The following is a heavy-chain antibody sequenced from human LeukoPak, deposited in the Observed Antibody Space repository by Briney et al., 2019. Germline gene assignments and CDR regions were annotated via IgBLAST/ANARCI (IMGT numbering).Heavy chain of an antibody. J-gene: IGHJ5*02. Sequence: PSETLSLTCTVSGGSISSYYWSWLRQPPGKGLEWLGYIYYSGSTNYNPSLKSRVTISVDTSKNQLSLKLSSVTAADTAVYYCARGYCSSTSCYTSANWFDPWGQGTLVTVSS. CDR2: IYYSGST. CDR1: GGSISSYY. V-gene: IGHV4-59*01. CDR3: ARGYCSSTSCYTSANWFDP. D-gene: IGHD2-2*02.